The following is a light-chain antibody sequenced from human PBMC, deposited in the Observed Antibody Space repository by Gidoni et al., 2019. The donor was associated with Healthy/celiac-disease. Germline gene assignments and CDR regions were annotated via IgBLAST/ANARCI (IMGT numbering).Light chain of an antibody. V-gene: IGLV3-1*01. Sequence: HELSKTPSASVSPGQTASITCPGDKLGDKCACWYQRKPGQSPVLVIYQDSKRPAGIPGRFSGSSSGNTATLTISGTQAMDEADYDCQAWDSSSVVVGGGTKLTVL. J-gene: IGLJ2*01. CDR3: QAWDSSSVV. CDR1: KLGDKC. CDR2: QDS.